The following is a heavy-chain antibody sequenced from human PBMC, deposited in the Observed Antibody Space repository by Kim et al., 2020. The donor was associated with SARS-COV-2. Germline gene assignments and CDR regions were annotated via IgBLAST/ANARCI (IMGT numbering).Heavy chain of an antibody. CDR3: ASPLLWGSFVY. Sequence: SETLSLTCTVSGGSISSSSYYWGWIRQPPGKGLEWIGSIYYSGSTYYNPSLKSRVTISVDTSKNQFSLKLSSVTAADTAVYYCASPLLWGSFVYWGQGTLVTVSS. CDR2: IYYSGST. J-gene: IGHJ4*02. V-gene: IGHV4-39*01. D-gene: IGHD3-16*01. CDR1: GGSISSSSYY.